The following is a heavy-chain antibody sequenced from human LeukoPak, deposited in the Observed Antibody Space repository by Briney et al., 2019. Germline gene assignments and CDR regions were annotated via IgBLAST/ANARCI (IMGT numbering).Heavy chain of an antibody. J-gene: IGHJ4*02. CDR1: GGSITNTNL. D-gene: IGHD1-26*01. CDR2: VSLAGQT. Sequence: SETLSLTCDDPGGSITNTNLWTWVRQPPGQGLEWIGEVSLAGQTNYNPSLNGRVTMSLDESSNQLSLKLTSVTAADTAIYYCSIESGAFCLFGYWGQGTLVIVPS. V-gene: IGHV4-4*02. CDR3: SIESGAFCLFGY.